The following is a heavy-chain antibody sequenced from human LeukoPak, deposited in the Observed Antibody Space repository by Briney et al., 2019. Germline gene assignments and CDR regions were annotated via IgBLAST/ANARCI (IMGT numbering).Heavy chain of an antibody. CDR1: GYIFTDYY. V-gene: IGHV1/OR15-1*04. CDR2: INPNSGGT. D-gene: IGHD4-23*01. J-gene: IGHJ4*02. Sequence: ASVKVSCKASGYIFTDYYMHWVRQAPGQELGWMGRINPNSGGTNYAQKFQGRVTMTRDTSISTAYMELSSLRSEDTAVYYCARGPSMVVTHGDYWGQGTLVTVSS. CDR3: ARGPSMVVTHGDY.